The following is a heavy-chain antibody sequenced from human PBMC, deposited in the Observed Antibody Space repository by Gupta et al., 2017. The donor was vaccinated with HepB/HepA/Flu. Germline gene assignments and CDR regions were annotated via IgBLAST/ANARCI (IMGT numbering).Heavy chain of an antibody. CDR2: LNPNSGGT. V-gene: IGHV1-2*02. J-gene: IGHJ5*02. CDR1: GYTFTGYY. Sequence: QVQLVQSGAEVKKPGASVKVSCKASGYTFTGYYMHWVRTAPGQGLECMGVLNPNSGGTTYAQKFHGRGTMTRDTSISKAYMELRRRRSEATAVYSGARDLVPDDDGRITGGWFAPGGQGTLVTVFS. D-gene: IGHD4-17*01. CDR3: ARDLVPDDDGRITGGWFAP.